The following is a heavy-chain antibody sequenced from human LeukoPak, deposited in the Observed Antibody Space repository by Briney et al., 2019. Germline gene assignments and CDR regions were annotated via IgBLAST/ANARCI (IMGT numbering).Heavy chain of an antibody. V-gene: IGHV3-30*04. CDR2: ILENGSNQ. Sequence: GGSLRLSCAASGFTFSNYIMHWVRQAPGKGLDWVAVILENGSNQYYADSVKGRFTISRDNSKNTLFLQMNSLRAEDTAVYYCARGSSGSDFDYWGQGTLVTVSS. CDR3: ARGSSGSDFDY. CDR1: GFTFSNYI. D-gene: IGHD3-10*01. J-gene: IGHJ4*02.